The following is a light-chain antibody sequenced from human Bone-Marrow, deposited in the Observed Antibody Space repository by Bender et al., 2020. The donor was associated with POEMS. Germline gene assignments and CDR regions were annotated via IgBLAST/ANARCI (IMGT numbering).Light chain of an antibody. J-gene: IGLJ3*02. CDR1: KLGDKY. CDR2: LDN. V-gene: IGLV3-1*01. Sequence: SYELTQPPSVSVSAGQTASITCSGDKLGDKYACWYLQKPGQSPALVIYLDNNRPSGIPERFSGSNSGNTATLTISGTQAMDEADYYCQAWDSRTAVFGGGTKLTVL. CDR3: QAWDSRTAV.